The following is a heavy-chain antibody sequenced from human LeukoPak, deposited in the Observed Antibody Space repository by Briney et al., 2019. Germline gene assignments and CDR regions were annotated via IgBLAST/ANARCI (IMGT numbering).Heavy chain of an antibody. CDR3: ARDQVPAANFDY. D-gene: IGHD2-2*01. CDR1: GFTFSSYA. J-gene: IGHJ4*02. V-gene: IGHV3-30-3*01. CDR2: ISYDGSNK. Sequence: GGSLRLSCAASGFTFSSYAMHWVRQAPGKGLEWVAVISYDGSNKYYADSVKGRFTISRDNSKNTLYLQMNSLRAEDTAVHYCARDQVPAANFDYWGQGTLVTVSS.